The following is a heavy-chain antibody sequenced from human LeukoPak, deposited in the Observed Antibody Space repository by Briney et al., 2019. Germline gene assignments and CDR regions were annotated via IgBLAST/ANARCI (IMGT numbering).Heavy chain of an antibody. CDR2: ISGSGGSA. J-gene: IGHJ4*02. V-gene: IGHV3-23*01. CDR3: AKNRMYSSGWTDFDY. CDR1: GFTFSSYA. Sequence: GGSLRLSCAASGFTFSSYAMSWVRQAPGKGLEWVSAISGSGGSAYYADSVKGRFTISRDNSKNTLYLQMNSLRAEDTAVYYCAKNRMYSSGWTDFDYWGQGTLVTVSS. D-gene: IGHD6-19*01.